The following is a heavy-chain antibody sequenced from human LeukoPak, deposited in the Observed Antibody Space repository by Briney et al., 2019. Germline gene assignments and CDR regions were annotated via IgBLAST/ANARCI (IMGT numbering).Heavy chain of an antibody. D-gene: IGHD2-2*02. J-gene: IGHJ4*02. CDR3: ARGRYCSSTSCSTYGDDY. CDR1: GFTFSSYE. V-gene: IGHV3-48*03. CDR2: ISSSGSTI. Sequence: AGGSLRLSCAASGFTFSSYEMNWVRQAPGKGLEWVSYISSSGSTIYYADSVKGRFTISRDNAKNSLYLQMNSLRAEDTAVYYCARGRYCSSTSCSTYGDDYWGQGTLVTVSS.